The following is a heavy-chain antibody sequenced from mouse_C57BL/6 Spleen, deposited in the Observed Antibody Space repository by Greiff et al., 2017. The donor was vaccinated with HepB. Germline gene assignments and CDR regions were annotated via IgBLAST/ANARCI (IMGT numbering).Heavy chain of an antibody. V-gene: IGHV1-72*01. D-gene: IGHD1-1*01. CDR3: ARWDNTTVGEGDDFDY. J-gene: IGHJ2*01. CDR2: IDANSGGT. Sequence: QVQLLQPGAELVKPGASVKLSCKASGYTFTSYWMPWVQQRPGRGLEWIGRIDANSGGTKYNEKFKSKATLTVDKPSSTAYMQLSSLTSEDSAVWYWARWDNTTVGEGDDFDYWGQGTTLTVSS. CDR1: GYTFTSYW.